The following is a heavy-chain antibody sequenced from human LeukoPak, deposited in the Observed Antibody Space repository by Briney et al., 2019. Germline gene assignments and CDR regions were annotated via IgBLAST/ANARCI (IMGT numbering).Heavy chain of an antibody. CDR1: GFTFSSYE. V-gene: IGHV3-48*03. D-gene: IGHD1-14*01. CDR3: ATNLRGGWFDP. CDR2: ISSSGSTI. J-gene: IGHJ5*02. Sequence: GGSLRLTCAASGFTFSSYEMNWVRQAPGKGLEWVSYISSSGSTIYYADSVKGRFTISRDDAKNSLYLQMNSLRAEDTAVYYCATNLRGGWFDPWGQGTLVTVSS.